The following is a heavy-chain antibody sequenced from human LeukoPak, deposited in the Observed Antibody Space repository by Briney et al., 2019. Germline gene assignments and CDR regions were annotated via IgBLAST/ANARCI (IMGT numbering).Heavy chain of an antibody. V-gene: IGHV1-69*02. CDR3: ATEGIAAAVSDAFDI. CDR1: GGTFSSYT. J-gene: IGHJ3*02. Sequence: SVKVSCKASGGTFSSYTISWVRQAPGQGLEWMGRIIPILGIANYAQKFQGRVTITADKSTGTAYMELSSLRSEDTAVYYCATEGIAAAVSDAFDIWGQGTMVTVSS. D-gene: IGHD6-13*01. CDR2: IIPILGIA.